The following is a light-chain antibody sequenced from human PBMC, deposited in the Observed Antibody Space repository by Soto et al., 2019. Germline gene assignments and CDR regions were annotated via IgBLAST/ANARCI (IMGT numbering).Light chain of an antibody. J-gene: IGLJ1*01. CDR2: EVS. Sequence: QSVLTQPASVSGSPGQSITISCTGTSSDVGGYNYVSWYQQPPGKAPKLMIHEVSNRPSGVSNRFSGSKSGNTASLTISGLQAEDEADYYCSSYTSSTTVVFGTGTKLTVL. V-gene: IGLV2-14*01. CDR1: SSDVGGYNY. CDR3: SSYTSSTTVV.